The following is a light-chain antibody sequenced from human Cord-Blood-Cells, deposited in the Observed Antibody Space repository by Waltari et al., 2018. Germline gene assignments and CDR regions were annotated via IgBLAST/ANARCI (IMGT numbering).Light chain of an antibody. CDR1: QSLLHSNGYNY. V-gene: IGKV2-28*01. CDR3: MQALQTPLT. CDR2: VGS. J-gene: IGKJ3*01. Sequence: DPVMTQSPLSLPVPRGEPASLSCRPSQSLLHSNGYNYLDWYLQKPGQSPQLLIYVGSTRAAGVPDRFSGSGSGTDFTLKISRVEAEDVGLYYCMQALQTPLTFGPGTKVDIK.